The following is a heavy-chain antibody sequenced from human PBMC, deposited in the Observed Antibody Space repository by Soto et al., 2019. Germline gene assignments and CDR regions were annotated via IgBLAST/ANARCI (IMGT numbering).Heavy chain of an antibody. V-gene: IGHV4-31*03. CDR1: GGSISRGCYY. Sequence: SETLSLTCTVSGGSISRGCYYWSWIRQHPGKGLEWIGYIYYSGSTYYNPSLKSRVTISVDTSKNQFSLKLSSVTAADTAVYYCARDLGYCSGGSCHFDYYYYYMDVWGKGTTVTVSS. CDR3: ARDLGYCSGGSCHFDYYYYYMDV. D-gene: IGHD2-15*01. CDR2: IYYSGST. J-gene: IGHJ6*03.